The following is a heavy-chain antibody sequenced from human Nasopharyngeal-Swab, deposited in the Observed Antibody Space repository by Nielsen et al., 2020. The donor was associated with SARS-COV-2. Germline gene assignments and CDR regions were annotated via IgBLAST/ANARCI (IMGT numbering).Heavy chain of an antibody. CDR3: TTDWGSGSHYVNAFDI. V-gene: IGHV3-53*01. Sequence: GESLKISCAVSGFIVSSTYMSWVRQAPGKGLEWVSVTEIGGITHYADSVKGRFTISRDSSTNTLYLQMNSLRTEDTGVYHCTTDWGSGSHYVNAFDIWGQGTMVTVS. D-gene: IGHD1-26*01. CDR2: TEIGGIT. CDR1: GFIVSSTY. J-gene: IGHJ3*02.